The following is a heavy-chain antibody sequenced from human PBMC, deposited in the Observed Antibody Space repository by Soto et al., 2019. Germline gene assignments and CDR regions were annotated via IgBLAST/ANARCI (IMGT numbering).Heavy chain of an antibody. Sequence: GGSLRLSCAASGFTFSSYGMNLVRQDPGKGLEWVSYISSSSSTIYYADSVKGRFTISRDNSKNTLYLQMNSLRAEDTAVYYCARDTGAGGYYYGSGSPFYSGMDVWGQGTTVTVSS. CDR1: GFTFSSYG. CDR2: ISSSSSTI. CDR3: ARDTGAGGYYYGSGSPFYSGMDV. D-gene: IGHD3-10*01. V-gene: IGHV3-48*01. J-gene: IGHJ6*02.